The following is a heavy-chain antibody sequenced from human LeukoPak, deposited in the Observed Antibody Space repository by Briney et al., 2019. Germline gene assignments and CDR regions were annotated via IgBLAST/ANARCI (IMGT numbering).Heavy chain of an antibody. Sequence: GGSLRLSCVASGLRFRSYAMNWVRQAPGKGLEWVAVISYDGSNKYYADSVKGRFTISRDNSKNTLYLQMNSLRAEDTAVYYCARLTPDYGDYSPFDYWGQGTLVTVSS. D-gene: IGHD4-17*01. CDR3: ARLTPDYGDYSPFDY. J-gene: IGHJ4*02. CDR2: ISYDGSNK. V-gene: IGHV3-30-3*01. CDR1: GLRFRSYA.